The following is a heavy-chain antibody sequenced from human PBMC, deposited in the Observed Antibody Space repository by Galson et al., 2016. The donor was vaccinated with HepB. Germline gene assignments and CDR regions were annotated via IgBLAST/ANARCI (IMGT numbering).Heavy chain of an antibody. CDR2: INSSGSDT. V-gene: IGHV3-74*01. CDR3: VRPAYSLDH. J-gene: IGHJ4*02. D-gene: IGHD2-2*01. Sequence: SLRLSCAASGFTFSSYRMHWVRLAPQKGLEWVSCINSSGSDTKYADSAKGRFTISRDNAHNTLYLQMNSLRVEDMAVYYCVRPAYSLDHWGQGTLVTVSS. CDR1: GFTFSSYR.